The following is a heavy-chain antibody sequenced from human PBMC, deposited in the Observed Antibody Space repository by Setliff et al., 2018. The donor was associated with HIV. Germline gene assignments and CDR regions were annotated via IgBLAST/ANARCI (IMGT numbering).Heavy chain of an antibody. J-gene: IGHJ6*03. D-gene: IGHD1-26*01. CDR3: AGCYSSPYYYYYYMDV. CDR2: IYTSGST. CDR1: GGSISSYY. V-gene: IGHV4-4*07. Sequence: SETLSLTCTVSGGSISSYYWSWIRQPAGKGLEWIGRIYTSGSTNYNTSLKSRVTMSVDTSKNQFSLKLSYVTAAATAVYYCAGCYSSPYYYYYYMDVWGKGTTVTVSS.